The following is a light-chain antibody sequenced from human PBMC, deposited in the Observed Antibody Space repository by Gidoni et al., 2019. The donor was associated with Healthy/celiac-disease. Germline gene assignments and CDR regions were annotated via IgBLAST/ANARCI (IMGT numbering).Light chain of an antibody. CDR1: QDISNY. J-gene: IGKJ4*01. V-gene: IGKV1-33*01. Sequence: DIQMTQSPSSLSASVGDRVTTTCQASQDISNYLNWYQQKPGKAPKLLIYDASNLETGVPSRFSGSGSGTDFTFTISSLQPEDIATYYCQQYDNLPLTFGGGPKVEIK. CDR2: DAS. CDR3: QQYDNLPLT.